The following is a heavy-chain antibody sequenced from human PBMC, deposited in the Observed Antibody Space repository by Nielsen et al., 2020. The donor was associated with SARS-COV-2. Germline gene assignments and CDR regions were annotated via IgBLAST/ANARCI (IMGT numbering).Heavy chain of an antibody. Sequence: WIRQPPGKGLEWIGYIYYSGSTYYNPSLKSRVTISVDTSKNQFSLKLSSVTAADTAVYYCARSHFHCGGDCYPRAIYYYYYYGMDVWGQGTTVTVSS. J-gene: IGHJ6*02. D-gene: IGHD2-21*02. V-gene: IGHV4-30-4*01. CDR2: IYYSGST. CDR3: ARSHFHCGGDCYPRAIYYYYYYGMDV.